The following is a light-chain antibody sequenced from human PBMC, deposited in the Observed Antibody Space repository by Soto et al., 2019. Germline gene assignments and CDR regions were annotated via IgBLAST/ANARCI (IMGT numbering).Light chain of an antibody. J-gene: IGLJ1*01. Sequence: QSALTQPASVSGSPGQSITISCTGTSSDVGGYHYVSWYQHHPGKAPKLMIYDVSNRPSGVSNRFSGSKSGNTASLTISGLQAEDEADYYCSSYTSSSTRVFGTGTKVTVL. CDR1: SSDVGGYHY. V-gene: IGLV2-14*03. CDR3: SSYTSSSTRV. CDR2: DVS.